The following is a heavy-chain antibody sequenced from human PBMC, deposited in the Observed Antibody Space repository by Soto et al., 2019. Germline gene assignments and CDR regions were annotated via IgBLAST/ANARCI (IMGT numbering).Heavy chain of an antibody. CDR1: GVSMSSYY. D-gene: IGHD2-15*01. Sequence: QMQESSPGLVEPSDTLALTCSVSGVSMSSYYWSWIRQSAEKGLEWIGRISATGTTSYIPSLKSRVTLSVDTSKNQFSLNLTFGTAADTAVYFCAGEQSGAANFWGQGTLIAVS. V-gene: IGHV4-4*07. CDR3: AGEQSGAANF. CDR2: ISATGTT. J-gene: IGHJ3*01.